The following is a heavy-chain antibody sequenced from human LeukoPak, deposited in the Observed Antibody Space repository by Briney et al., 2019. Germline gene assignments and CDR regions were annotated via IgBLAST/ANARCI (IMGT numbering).Heavy chain of an antibody. V-gene: IGHV3-30*02. Sequence: GGSLRLSCAASGFTFSSYGMHWVRQAPGKGLEWVAFIRYDGSNKYYADSVKGRFTISRDNSKNTLYLQMNSLRAEDTAVYYCAKDWAAYYYGSGSYVYFDYWGQGTLVTVSS. CDR1: GFTFSSYG. J-gene: IGHJ4*02. D-gene: IGHD3-10*01. CDR3: AKDWAAYYYGSGSYVYFDY. CDR2: IRYDGSNK.